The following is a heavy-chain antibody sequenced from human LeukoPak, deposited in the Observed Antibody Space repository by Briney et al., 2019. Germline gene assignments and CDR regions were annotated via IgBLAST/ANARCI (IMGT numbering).Heavy chain of an antibody. D-gene: IGHD1-26*01. V-gene: IGHV1-69*04. CDR1: GYTFTSYG. CDR3: AREIVGATGSYYYGMDV. Sequence: SVKVSCKASGYTFTSYGISWVRQAPGQGLEWMGRIIPILGIANYAQKFQGRVTITADKPTSTAYMELSSLRSEDTAVYYCAREIVGATGSYYYGMDVWGQGTTVTVSS. CDR2: IIPILGIA. J-gene: IGHJ6*02.